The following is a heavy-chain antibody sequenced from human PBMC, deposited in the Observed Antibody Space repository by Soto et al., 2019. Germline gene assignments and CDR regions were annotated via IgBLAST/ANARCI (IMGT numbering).Heavy chain of an antibody. CDR2: SSSSGGTI. Sequence: QVQLVESGGGLGKPGGSLRLSCAASGFTFTDYYMSWIRQAPGKGLEWVSYSSSSGGTIYYADSVKGRFTISRDNAKNSLYLQMNSLRAEDTAVYYCARVVGYCSGGSCQNWFDPWGQGTLVTVSS. CDR3: ARVVGYCSGGSCQNWFDP. J-gene: IGHJ5*02. D-gene: IGHD2-15*01. V-gene: IGHV3-11*01. CDR1: GFTFTDYY.